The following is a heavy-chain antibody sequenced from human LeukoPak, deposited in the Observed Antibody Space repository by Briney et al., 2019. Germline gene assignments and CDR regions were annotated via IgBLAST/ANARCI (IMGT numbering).Heavy chain of an antibody. V-gene: IGHV4-4*07. CDR3: ARDLYSSGWYGYYYYMDV. D-gene: IGHD6-19*01. Sequence: PSETLSLTCTASGGSISSYYWSWIRQPAEKGLEWIGRIYTSGSTNYNPSLKSRVTMSVDTSKNQFSLKLSSVTAADTAVYYCARDLYSSGWYGYYYYMDVWGKGTTVTVSS. J-gene: IGHJ6*03. CDR2: IYTSGST. CDR1: GGSISSYY.